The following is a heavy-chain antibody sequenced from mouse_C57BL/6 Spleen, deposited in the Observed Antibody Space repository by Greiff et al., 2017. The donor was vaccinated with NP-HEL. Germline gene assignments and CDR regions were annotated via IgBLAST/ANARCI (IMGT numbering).Heavy chain of an antibody. Sequence: QVQLQQSGPELVKPGASVKISCKASGYAFSSSWMNWVKQRPGKGLEWIGRIYPGAGDTNYNGKFKGKATLTADKSSSTAYMQLSSLTSEDSAVYFCAREEGQFDYWGQGTTLTVSS. CDR2: IYPGAGDT. CDR1: GYAFSSSW. D-gene: IGHD3-3*01. V-gene: IGHV1-82*01. CDR3: AREEGQFDY. J-gene: IGHJ2*01.